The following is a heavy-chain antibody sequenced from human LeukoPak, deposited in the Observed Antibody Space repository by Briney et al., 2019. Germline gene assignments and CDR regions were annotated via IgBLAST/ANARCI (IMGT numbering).Heavy chain of an antibody. CDR1: GASISSSTYY. CDR2: IDHSGST. V-gene: IGHV4-39*02. J-gene: IGHJ3*02. CDR3: ARSGQQLLFAFDI. Sequence: PSETLSLTCTVSGASISSSTYYWGVIRQPPGKGLEWIGSIDHSGSTYYSPSLKSRVTISVDTSNNHFSLKLNSVTAADTAVYYCARSGQQLLFAFDIWGQGTMVTVSS. D-gene: IGHD6-13*01.